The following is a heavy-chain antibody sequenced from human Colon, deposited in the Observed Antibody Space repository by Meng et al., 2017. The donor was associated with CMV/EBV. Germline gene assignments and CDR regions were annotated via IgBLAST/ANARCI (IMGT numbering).Heavy chain of an antibody. CDR1: GNA. J-gene: IGHJ5*02. CDR3: AGKGYNWFDP. CDR2: FIPIFGTA. V-gene: IGHV1-69*05. Sequence: QGHLEQFGAEVTRPGSLVKVSGKASGNAVRWWRQAPGQGLGWMXGFIPIFGTANYAQKFQGRVTITTDESTSTAYMELSSLRSEDTAVYYCAGKGYNWFDPWGQGTLVTVSS.